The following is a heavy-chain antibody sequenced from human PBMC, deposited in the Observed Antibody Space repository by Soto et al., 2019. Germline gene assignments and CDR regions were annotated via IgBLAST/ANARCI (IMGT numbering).Heavy chain of an antibody. CDR1: SCSITVTNVF. Sequence: LQLLSPTCTPSSCSITVTNVFCGWVGQPPAQALHLIRNLDDSGTAYFSPSLATRVTFHVDTSKNQFSLTLYSVTAADTAVYYCARITGRHLDYWGQG. D-gene: IGHD1-20*01. V-gene: IGHV4-39*01. J-gene: IGHJ4*02. CDR3: ARITGRHLDY. CDR2: LDDSGTA.